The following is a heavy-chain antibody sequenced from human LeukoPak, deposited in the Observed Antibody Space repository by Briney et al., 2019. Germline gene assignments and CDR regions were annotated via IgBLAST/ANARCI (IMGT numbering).Heavy chain of an antibody. CDR1: GFTFSSYA. J-gene: IGHJ4*02. CDR3: VRRTTAGPFDY. CDR2: ISSNGGDT. Sequence: GGSLRLSCAASGFTFSSYAMHWVRQAPGKGLEYVSGISSNGGDTHYANSVKGRFTISRDDSKKTLFLQMGSLRVEDMAVYYCVRRTTAGPFDYWGQGTLVTLSS. D-gene: IGHD1-1*01. V-gene: IGHV3-64*01.